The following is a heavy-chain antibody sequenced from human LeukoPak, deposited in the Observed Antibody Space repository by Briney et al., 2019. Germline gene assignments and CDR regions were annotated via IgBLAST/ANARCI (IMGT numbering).Heavy chain of an antibody. CDR1: GYSFTSYW. Sequence: GESLKISCKGSGYSFTSYWISWVRQMPGKGLEWMGRIDPSDSYTNYSPSFQGHVTISADKSISTAHLQWSSLKASDTAMYYCARRRSGYDYAFDIWGQGTMVTVSS. D-gene: IGHD5-12*01. V-gene: IGHV5-10-1*01. CDR2: IDPSDSYT. J-gene: IGHJ3*02. CDR3: ARRRSGYDYAFDI.